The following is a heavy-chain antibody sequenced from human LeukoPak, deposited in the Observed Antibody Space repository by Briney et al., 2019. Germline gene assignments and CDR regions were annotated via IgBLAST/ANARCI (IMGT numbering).Heavy chain of an antibody. D-gene: IGHD2-15*01. Sequence: ASVKVSCKASGYTFTGYYMHWVRQAPGQGLEWMGWINPNSGGTNYAQKFQGRVTLTRDTSISTSHMELSSLRSDDTAVYFCAKVREVGTNIEVVVVDTSGAFDMWGQGTMVTVSS. CDR2: INPNSGGT. CDR3: AKVREVGTNIEVVVVDTSGAFDM. V-gene: IGHV1-2*02. CDR1: GYTFTGYY. J-gene: IGHJ3*02.